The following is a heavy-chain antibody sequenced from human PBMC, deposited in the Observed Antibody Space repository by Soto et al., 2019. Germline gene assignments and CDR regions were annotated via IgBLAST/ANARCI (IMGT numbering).Heavy chain of an antibody. Sequence: GESLKISCKGSGYSFTSYWIGWVRQMPGKGLEWMGIIYPGDSDIRKSPSFQGQVAISADESISTAYLQWSSLKASDTAMYYCARTKKYFYESSGEQGLFDYWGQGTLVTVSS. J-gene: IGHJ4*02. CDR3: ARTKKYFYESSGEQGLFDY. CDR2: IYPGDSDI. D-gene: IGHD3-22*01. V-gene: IGHV5-51*01. CDR1: GYSFTSYW.